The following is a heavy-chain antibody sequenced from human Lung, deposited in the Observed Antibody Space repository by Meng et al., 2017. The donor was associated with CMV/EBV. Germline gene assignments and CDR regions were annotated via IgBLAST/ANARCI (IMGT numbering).Heavy chain of an antibody. D-gene: IGHD3-10*01. CDR3: ASKPDYYGSGSYYYYGMDV. V-gene: IGHV4-31*03. CDR1: GGSISSGGYY. CDR2: IYYSGST. Sequence: SXTXSLXCTVSGGSISSGGYYWSWIRQHPGKGLEWIGYIYYSGSTYYNPSLKSRVTISVDTSKNQFSLKLSSVTAADTAVYYCASKPDYYGSGSYYYYGMDVWXQGTXGTVSS. J-gene: IGHJ6*02.